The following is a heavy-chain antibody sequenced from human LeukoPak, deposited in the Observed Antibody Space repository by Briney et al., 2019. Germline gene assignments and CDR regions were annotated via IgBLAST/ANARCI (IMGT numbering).Heavy chain of an antibody. D-gene: IGHD2-2*02. J-gene: IGHJ4*02. CDR2: FNWNTGNI. CDR1: GFTFDDYA. V-gene: IGHV3-9*01. CDR3: AKVHCSSADCFTGGFDC. Sequence: GGSLRLSCAASGFTFDDYAVHWVRQVPGKGLEWVSGFNWNTGNIDYADSVKGRFTISRDNAKNSLYLQMNSLRTEDTVFYYCAKVHCSSADCFTGGFDCWGQGTLVIVSP.